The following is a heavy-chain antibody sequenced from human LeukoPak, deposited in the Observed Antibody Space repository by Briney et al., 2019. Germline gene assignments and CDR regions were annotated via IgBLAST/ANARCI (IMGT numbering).Heavy chain of an antibody. CDR2: ISSSSSTI. Sequence: PGGSLRLSCAASGFTFSSYSMNWVRQAPGKGLEWVSYISSSSSTIYYADSEKGRFTISRDNAKNSLYLQMNSLRAEDTAVYYCARDLRRYYGSGSSDYWGQGTLVTVSS. CDR1: GFTFSSYS. J-gene: IGHJ4*02. D-gene: IGHD3-10*01. V-gene: IGHV3-48*04. CDR3: ARDLRRYYGSGSSDY.